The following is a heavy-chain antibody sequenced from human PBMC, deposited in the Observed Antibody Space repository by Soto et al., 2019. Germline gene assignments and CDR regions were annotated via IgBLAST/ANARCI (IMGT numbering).Heavy chain of an antibody. J-gene: IGHJ3*02. CDR2: ISGSGGST. CDR3: AKRQVGSGYDYAFDI. V-gene: IGHV3-23*01. CDR1: GFTSNSYA. D-gene: IGHD5-12*01. Sequence: WGSLRLSCAASGFTSNSYAMSWVRQAPGQGLEWVSAISGSGGSTYYADSVKGRFTISRDNSKHTLYLQMNSLRAEDTAVYYCAKRQVGSGYDYAFDIWGQGTMVAVSS.